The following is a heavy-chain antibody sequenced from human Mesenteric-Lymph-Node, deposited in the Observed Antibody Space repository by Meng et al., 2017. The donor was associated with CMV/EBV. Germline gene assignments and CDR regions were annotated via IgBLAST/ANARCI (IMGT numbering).Heavy chain of an antibody. V-gene: IGHV3-20*04. Sequence: GGSLRLSCAASGFTFDDYGMSWVRQVPGKGLEWVSGINWNGGSAAYADSVKGRFTISRDNAKNSLFLQMNSLRAEDAALYYCARATGYTSGWWWGYFDYWGQGTMVTVSS. CDR3: ARATGYTSGWWWGYFDY. CDR2: INWNGGSA. J-gene: IGHJ4*02. D-gene: IGHD6-19*01. CDR1: GFTFDDYG.